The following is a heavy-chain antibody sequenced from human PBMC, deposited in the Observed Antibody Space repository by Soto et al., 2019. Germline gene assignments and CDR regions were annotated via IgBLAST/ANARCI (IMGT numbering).Heavy chain of an antibody. J-gene: IGHJ6*02. CDR3: AREYTAWPLAYGLDV. CDR2: ISSRSDI. V-gene: IGHV3-21*01. D-gene: IGHD2-2*02. Sequence: GGSLRLSCVGSGFTFSTYSINWVRQAPGKGLEWVSSISSRSDIYYADSVKGRFTISRDNAKNSVSLQMNSLRAEDTAVYYCAREYTAWPLAYGLDVCGQGTTLTVSS. CDR1: GFTFSTYS.